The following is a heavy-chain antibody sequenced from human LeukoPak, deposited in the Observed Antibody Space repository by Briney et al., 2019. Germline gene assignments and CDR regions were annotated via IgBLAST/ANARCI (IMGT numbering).Heavy chain of an antibody. D-gene: IGHD2-2*02. CDR1: GFTFRNYA. Sequence: GGSLRLSCSVSGFTFRNYAMSWVRQAPGKGLEWVGRIKTKTDGGTTDYAAPVKGRFTISRDDSKNTLYLQMNSLKTEDTAVYYCTTDLWYQLLYRFVDYWGQGTLVTVSS. V-gene: IGHV3-15*01. CDR3: TTDLWYQLLYRFVDY. CDR2: IKTKTDGGTT. J-gene: IGHJ4*02.